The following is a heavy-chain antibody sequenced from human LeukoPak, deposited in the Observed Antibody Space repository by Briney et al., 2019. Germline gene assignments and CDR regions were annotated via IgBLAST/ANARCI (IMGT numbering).Heavy chain of an antibody. Sequence: GGSRRLSCAASGFTFSSYSMNWVRQAPGKGLEWVSSISSSSSYIYYADSVKGRFTISRDNAKNSLYLQMNSLRAEDTAVYYCARAGLRTGGFDYWGQGTLVTVSS. CDR2: ISSSSSYI. D-gene: IGHD7-27*01. CDR3: ARAGLRTGGFDY. V-gene: IGHV3-21*01. CDR1: GFTFSSYS. J-gene: IGHJ4*02.